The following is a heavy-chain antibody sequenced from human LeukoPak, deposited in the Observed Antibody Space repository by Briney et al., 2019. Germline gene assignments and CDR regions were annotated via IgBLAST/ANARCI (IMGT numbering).Heavy chain of an antibody. CDR2: ISGSGGST. CDR3: AKDRSVYDYVWGSYRHDY. V-gene: IGHV3-23*01. Sequence: PGGSLRLSCAASGFTFSSYAMSWVRQTPGKGLEWVSAISGSGGSTYYADSVKGRFTISRDNSKNTLYLQMNSLRAEDTAVYYCAKDRSVYDYVWGSYRHDYWGQGTLVTVSS. CDR1: GFTFSSYA. J-gene: IGHJ4*02. D-gene: IGHD3-16*02.